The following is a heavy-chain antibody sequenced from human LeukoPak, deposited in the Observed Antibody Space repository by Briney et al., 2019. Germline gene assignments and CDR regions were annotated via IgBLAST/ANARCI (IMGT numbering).Heavy chain of an antibody. CDR3: ARDSAGNDY. CDR2: IKQDGGDQ. CDR1: GFTFSTDW. D-gene: IGHD6-13*01. J-gene: IGHJ4*02. Sequence: GGSLRLSCAAYGFTFSTDWMSWARQAPGKGLEWVANIKQDGGDQYYVDSVKGRFTISRDNAKNSLYLQMNSLRAKDTAMYYCARDSAGNDYWGQGTLVTVSS. V-gene: IGHV3-7*01.